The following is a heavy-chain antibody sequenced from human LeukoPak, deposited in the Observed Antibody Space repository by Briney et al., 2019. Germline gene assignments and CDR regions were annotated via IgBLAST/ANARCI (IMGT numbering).Heavy chain of an antibody. D-gene: IGHD3-10*01. CDR2: ISYDGSNK. Sequence: PGGSLRLSCAASGFTFSSYAMHWVRQAPGKALEWVAVISYDGSNKYYADSVKGRFTISRDNSKNTLYLQMNSLRAEDTAVYYCARDQGHYGSGSYYAFDYWGQGTLVTVSS. J-gene: IGHJ4*02. V-gene: IGHV3-30*01. CDR1: GFTFSSYA. CDR3: ARDQGHYGSGSYYAFDY.